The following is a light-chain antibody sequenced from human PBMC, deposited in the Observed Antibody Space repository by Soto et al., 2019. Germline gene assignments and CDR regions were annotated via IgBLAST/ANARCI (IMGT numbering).Light chain of an antibody. CDR3: SSRTSTTNML. CDR1: SSDIGAYNY. Sequence: QSALTQPASVSGSPGQSITISCTGTSSDIGAYNYVSWYQQHPGKAPKVMIYDVSNRPSGVSSRFSGSKSGNTASLTISGLQAEDEADYYCSSRTSTTNMLLGGGTQLTVL. CDR2: DVS. J-gene: IGLJ2*01. V-gene: IGLV2-14*01.